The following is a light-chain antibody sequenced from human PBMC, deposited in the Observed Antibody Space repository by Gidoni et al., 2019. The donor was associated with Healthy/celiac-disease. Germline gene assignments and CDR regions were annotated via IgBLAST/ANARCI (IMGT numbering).Light chain of an antibody. CDR1: QSVSSSY. CDR3: QQYGSSPGT. J-gene: IGKJ2*01. Sequence: EIVLMPSPGTLSLSPGERAILSCRASQSVSSSYLAWYQEKPGQAPRLLIYGASSRATDIPDRFRSSGSGTDFTLTISKLEPEDCAVYYCQQYGSSPGTFGQGTKLEIK. V-gene: IGKV3-20*01. CDR2: GAS.